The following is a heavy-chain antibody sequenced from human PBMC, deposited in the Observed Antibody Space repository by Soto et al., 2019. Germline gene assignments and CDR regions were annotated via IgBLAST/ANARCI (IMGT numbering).Heavy chain of an antibody. CDR3: ARGSRMIEVVTNFYYYGMDV. D-gene: IGHD3-22*01. V-gene: IGHV3-23*01. Sequence: GGSLRLSCAASGFTVSSYAMSWVRQAPGKGLEWVSAISGSGISTYYADSVKGRFTISRDNAKNTLYLQMNSLRAEDTAVYYCARGSRMIEVVTNFYYYGMDVWGQGTTVTVSS. J-gene: IGHJ6*02. CDR1: GFTVSSYA. CDR2: ISGSGIST.